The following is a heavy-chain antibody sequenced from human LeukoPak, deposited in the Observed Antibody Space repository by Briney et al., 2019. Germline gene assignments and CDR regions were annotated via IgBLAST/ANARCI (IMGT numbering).Heavy chain of an antibody. J-gene: IGHJ4*02. CDR3: AKSRSSWSHFDY. CDR1: GFTLSSYG. V-gene: IGHV3-23*01. CDR2: ISGSGGTT. Sequence: PGGSLRLSCAASGFTLSSYGMHWVRQAPGKGLEWVSAISGSGGTTYYADSVEGRFTLSRDNSKNTLYLQMNSLRAEDTAVYYCAKSRSSWSHFDYWGQGTLVTVSS. D-gene: IGHD6-13*01.